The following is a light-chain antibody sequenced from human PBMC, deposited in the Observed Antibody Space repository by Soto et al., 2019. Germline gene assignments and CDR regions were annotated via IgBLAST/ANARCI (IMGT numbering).Light chain of an antibody. V-gene: IGLV1-40*01. CDR2: GNS. CDR3: QSYDSSLSGLGVV. Sequence: QSVLTQPPSVSGAPGQRVTISCTGSSSNIGAGYDVHWYQQLPGTAPKLLIYGNSNRPSGVPDRFSGSKSGTSASLAITGLQAEDEADYYCQSYDSSLSGLGVVFGGGTKVTAL. J-gene: IGLJ2*01. CDR1: SSNIGAGYD.